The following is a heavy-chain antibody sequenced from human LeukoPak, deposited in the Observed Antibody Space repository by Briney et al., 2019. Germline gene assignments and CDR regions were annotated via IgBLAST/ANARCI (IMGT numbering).Heavy chain of an antibody. CDR3: ASAYYYDSSGYHPFDY. J-gene: IGHJ4*02. Sequence: SVKVSCKASGGTFSSYAISWVRQAPGRGLEWMGGIIPIFGTANYAQKFQGRVTITADESTSTAYMELSSLRSEDTAVYYCASAYYYDSSGYHPFDYWGQGTLVTVSS. V-gene: IGHV1-69*01. CDR2: IIPIFGTA. D-gene: IGHD3-22*01. CDR1: GGTFSSYA.